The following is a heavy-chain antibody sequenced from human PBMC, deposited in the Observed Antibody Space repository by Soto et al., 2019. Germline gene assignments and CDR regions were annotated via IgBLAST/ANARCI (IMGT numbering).Heavy chain of an antibody. CDR1: GFIFSSYA. J-gene: IGHJ4*02. V-gene: IGHV3-30*01. CDR3: ASSTRTKQQLDCFDY. CDR2: ISYDGSNK. Sequence: GGSLRLSCAASGFIFSSYAMHWVRQAPGKGLEWVAVISYDGSNKYYADSVKGRFTISRDNSKNTLYLQMNSPRSEDTAIYYCASSTRTKQQLDCFDYWGQGTPVTVSS. D-gene: IGHD6-13*01.